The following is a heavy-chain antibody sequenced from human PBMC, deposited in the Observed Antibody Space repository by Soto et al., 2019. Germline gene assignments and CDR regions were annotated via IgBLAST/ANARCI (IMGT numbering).Heavy chain of an antibody. D-gene: IGHD3-22*01. CDR1: GFTLSDHY. Sequence: PGGALRLCCADFGFTLSDHYIEWVRQAPGKGLEWVGRSRDNPLGYSTACAASVKGRFTTSRDESKNSAYLQMNSLKTEDTAVYYCVRATYFSDSSGYTRCLDYWGQGTLVTVSP. J-gene: IGHJ4*02. V-gene: IGHV3-72*01. CDR3: VRATYFSDSSGYTRCLDY. CDR2: SRDNPLGYST.